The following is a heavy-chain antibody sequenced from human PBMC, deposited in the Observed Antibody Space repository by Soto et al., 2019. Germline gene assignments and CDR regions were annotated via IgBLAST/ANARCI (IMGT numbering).Heavy chain of an antibody. D-gene: IGHD1-26*01. CDR3: SRQNTLGAATYFDY. CDR1: GLPFRNYA. CDR2: MTDDRPEI. J-gene: IGHJ4*02. Sequence: QLQLVESGGGVGQPGRSLKLSCVASGLPFRNYAFHWVRQAPGKGLEWLAVMTDDRPEIYYADSVQGRFTISRDNSKNTLYLQMNSLRSEDTAVYYCSRQNTLGAATYFDYWGQGTLVTVSS. V-gene: IGHV3-30-3*01.